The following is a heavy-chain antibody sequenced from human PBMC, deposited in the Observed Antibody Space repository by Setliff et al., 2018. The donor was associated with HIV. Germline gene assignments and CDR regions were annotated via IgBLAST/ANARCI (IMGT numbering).Heavy chain of an antibody. J-gene: IGHJ4*02. CDR3: ARHSFPFGGKGVDY. D-gene: IGHD2-15*01. CDR1: GYSINSGYY. Sequence: PSQTLSLTCAVSGYSINSGYYWGWIRQPPGKGLEWIRTIYHSGSTYYNPSLKSRVTISVDMSKNQFSLRLSSVTAADTAVYYCARHSFPFGGKGVDYWGQGTLVTVSA. V-gene: IGHV4-38-2*01. CDR2: IYHSGST.